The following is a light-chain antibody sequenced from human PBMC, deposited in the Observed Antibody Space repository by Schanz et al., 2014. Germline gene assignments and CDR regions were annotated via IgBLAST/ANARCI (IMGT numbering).Light chain of an antibody. V-gene: IGKV1-39*01. CDR1: QSISSY. CDR2: AAS. Sequence: DIQMTQSPSSLSASVGARVTITCRASQSISSYLNWYQQKPGKAPKLLIYAASSLQSGVPSRFSGSGSGTDFTLTISSLQPEDFAVYFCQQYDNWPPDTFGQGTKVEMK. J-gene: IGKJ2*01. CDR3: QQYDNWPPDT.